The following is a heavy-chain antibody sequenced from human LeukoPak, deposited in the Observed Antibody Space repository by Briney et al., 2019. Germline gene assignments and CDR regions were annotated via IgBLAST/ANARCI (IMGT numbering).Heavy chain of an antibody. D-gene: IGHD3-10*01. V-gene: IGHV3-7*01. CDR3: ARILVYGSGAEAFDY. CDR2: IKEDGSEK. CDR1: GFTFSSYW. Sequence: GGSLRLSCAASGFTFSSYWMSWVRQAPGKGLEWEANIKEDGSEKYYVDSVKGRFTISRDNAKNSLYLQMNSLRAEDTAVYYCARILVYGSGAEAFDYWGQGTLVTVSS. J-gene: IGHJ4*02.